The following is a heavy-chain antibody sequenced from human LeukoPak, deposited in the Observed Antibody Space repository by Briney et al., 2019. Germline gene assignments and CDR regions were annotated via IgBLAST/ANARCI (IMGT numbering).Heavy chain of an antibody. D-gene: IGHD2-15*01. CDR1: GFTFSSYG. J-gene: IGHJ4*02. Sequence: PGGSLRLSCAASGFTFSSYGMHWVRQAPGKGLEWVAVISYDGSNKYYADSVKGRFTISRDNSKNTLYLQMNSLRAEDTAVYYCVKGYCSGGNCFSRTMYYFDNWGQGTLVTVSS. V-gene: IGHV3-30*18. CDR3: VKGYCSGGNCFSRTMYYFDN. CDR2: ISYDGSNK.